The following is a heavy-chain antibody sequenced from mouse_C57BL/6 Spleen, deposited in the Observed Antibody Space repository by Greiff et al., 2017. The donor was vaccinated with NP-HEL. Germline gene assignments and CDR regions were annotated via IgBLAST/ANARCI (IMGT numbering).Heavy chain of an antibody. CDR1: GYTFTSYW. J-gene: IGHJ2*01. D-gene: IGHD2-4*01. CDR2: IDPNSGGT. V-gene: IGHV1-72*01. CDR3: ARTEVIYYDYDEGYFDY. Sequence: VQLQQSGAELVKPGASVKLSCKASGYTFTSYWMHWVKQRPGRGLEWIGRIDPNSGGTKYNEKFKSKATLTVDKPSSTAYMQLSSLTSEDSAVYYCARTEVIYYDYDEGYFDYWGQGTTLTVSS.